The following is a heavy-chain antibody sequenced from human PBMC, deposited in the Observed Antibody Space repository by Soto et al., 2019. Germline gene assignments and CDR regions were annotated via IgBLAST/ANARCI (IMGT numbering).Heavy chain of an antibody. J-gene: IGHJ3*02. V-gene: IGHV3-23*01. CDR1: GFVCSSYD. D-gene: IGHD1-1*01. CDR3: AKATATSGGAFDI. CDR2: ILVGGST. Sequence: GGSLRLSCAASGFVCSSYDMSWVRQAPGKGLEWVSTILVGGSTHYEDSVKGRFTISRDGSKNTVYLQMHSLTAGDTAVYYCAKATATSGGAFDICGQGTMVTVSS.